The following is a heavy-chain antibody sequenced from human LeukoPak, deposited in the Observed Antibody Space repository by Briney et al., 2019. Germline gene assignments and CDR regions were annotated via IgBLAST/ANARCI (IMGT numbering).Heavy chain of an antibody. V-gene: IGHV3-48*03. CDR1: GFTFTTYE. CDR3: VSAYGGLLDY. D-gene: IGHD3-16*01. CDR2: ISANGDTI. Sequence: GGSLRLSCAASGFTFTTYEMNWVRQAPGKGLEWLSYISANGDTIYYADSVKGRFTISRDNGRKSLYLQMNSLRVEDTGIYYCVSAYGGLLDYWGQGTLVTVSS. J-gene: IGHJ4*02.